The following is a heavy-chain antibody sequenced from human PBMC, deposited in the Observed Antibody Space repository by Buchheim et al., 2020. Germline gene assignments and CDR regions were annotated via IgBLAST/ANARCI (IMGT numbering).Heavy chain of an antibody. D-gene: IGHD3-9*01. J-gene: IGHJ4*02. Sequence: VQLVESGGGVVQPGRSLRLSCAASGFTFSSYGMHWVRQAPGKGLEWVANIKEDGSEKYCVDSVKGRFTISRDNAKNSLYLQMDSLRAEDMAVYYCTRDSFDTQGTPFDYWGQGTL. V-gene: IGHV3-7*01. CDR1: GFTFSSYG. CDR3: TRDSFDTQGTPFDY. CDR2: IKEDGSEK.